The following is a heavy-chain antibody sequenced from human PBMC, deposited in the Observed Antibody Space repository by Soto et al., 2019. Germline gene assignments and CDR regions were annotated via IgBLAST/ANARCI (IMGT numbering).Heavy chain of an antibody. CDR2: INHSGST. J-gene: IGHJ4*02. V-gene: IGHV4-39*01. D-gene: IGHD3-22*01. Sequence: PSETLSLTCRVSDGSMNSDSSYWGWIRQPPGKGLEWIGVINHSGSTYHNLSLKGRVTMSVDASRNQFSLKLTSMTAADKAVYYCARMGGYVSVGYYYLWDSWGQGTLVTVSS. CDR3: ARMGGYVSVGYYYLWDS. CDR1: DGSMNSDSSY.